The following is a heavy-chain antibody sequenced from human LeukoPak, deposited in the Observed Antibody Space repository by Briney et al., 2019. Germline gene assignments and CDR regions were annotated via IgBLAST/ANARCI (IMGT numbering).Heavy chain of an antibody. CDR2: ISSSSSTI. J-gene: IGHJ4*02. CDR1: GFTFSSYS. CDR3: ATYYDSSGYYAD. D-gene: IGHD3-22*01. Sequence: GGSLRLSCAASGFTFSSYSMNWVRQAPGKGLEWVSYISSSSSTIYYADSVKGRFTISRDNAKNSLYLQMNSLRAEDTAVYYCATYYDSSGYYADWGQGTPVTVSS. V-gene: IGHV3-48*04.